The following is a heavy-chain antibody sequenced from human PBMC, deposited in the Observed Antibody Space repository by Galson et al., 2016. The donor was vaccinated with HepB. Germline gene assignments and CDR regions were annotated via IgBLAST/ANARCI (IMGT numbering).Heavy chain of an antibody. CDR1: GFNFSKNV. CDR2: ISYDVSNK. J-gene: IGHJ4*02. V-gene: IGHV3-30*18. Sequence: SLRLSCAAFGFNFSKNVMHWVRQAPGKGLEWVAVISYDVSNKYYADSVKGRFTISRDNSKNTLSLQMNSLRAEDTAVYYCAKAPPFSGSYNFYYWGQGTLVTVSS. CDR3: AKAPPFSGSYNFYY. D-gene: IGHD3-10*01.